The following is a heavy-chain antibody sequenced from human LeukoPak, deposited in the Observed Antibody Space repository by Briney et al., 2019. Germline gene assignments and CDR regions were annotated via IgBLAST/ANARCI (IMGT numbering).Heavy chain of an antibody. J-gene: IGHJ4*02. CDR2: ITSVSSYK. CDR3: ARDPTADDY. D-gene: IGHD2-2*01. CDR1: GFTFSNYA. Sequence: GGSLRPSCKASGFTFSNYAMNWVRQAPGKGLEWVSSITSVSSYKYYADSVKGRFTISRDNAKNSLFLQMNSLRAEDTAIYYCARDPTADDYWGQGTLVTVSS. V-gene: IGHV3-21*01.